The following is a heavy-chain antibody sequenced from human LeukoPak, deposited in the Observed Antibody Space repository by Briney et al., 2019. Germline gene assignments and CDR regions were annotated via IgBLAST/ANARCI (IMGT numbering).Heavy chain of an antibody. Sequence: SETLSLTCTVSGGSISSYYWSWIRQPPGKGLEWIGHIYTSGSTNYNPSLKSRVTISVVTSKNQFSLKLSSVTAADTAVYYCARSEGYDSSGYYHFDYWGQGTLVTVSS. CDR2: IYTSGST. CDR3: ARSEGYDSSGYYHFDY. J-gene: IGHJ4*02. D-gene: IGHD3-22*01. CDR1: GGSISSYY. V-gene: IGHV4-4*09.